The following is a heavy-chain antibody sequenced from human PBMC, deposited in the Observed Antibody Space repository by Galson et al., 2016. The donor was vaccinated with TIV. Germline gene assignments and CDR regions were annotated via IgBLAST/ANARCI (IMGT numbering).Heavy chain of an antibody. CDR2: IWYDGSNE. CDR3: AREIHIPPRDYGMDV. J-gene: IGHJ6*02. V-gene: IGHV3-33*01. Sequence: SLRLSCAASRIDFSSYGMHWVRQAPGKGLEWVALIWYDGSNEDYSDYVKGRFTITRDNSINMLYMQMNSLRVEDTAVYYCAREIHIPPRDYGMDVWGQGTTVTVS. CDR1: RIDFSSYG. D-gene: IGHD2-2*02.